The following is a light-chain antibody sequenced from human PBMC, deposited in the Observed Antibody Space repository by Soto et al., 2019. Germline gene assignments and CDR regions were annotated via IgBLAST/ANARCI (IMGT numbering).Light chain of an antibody. Sequence: EIVMTQSPATLSVSPGERATLSCRASQSVSSNLAWYQQKPGQAPRFFIYGASTSATGIPARFSGSGSGTAFTLTISSLQSEDFAVYYCQHYNNWPPVFTFGPGTKVDIK. CDR3: QHYNNWPPVFT. J-gene: IGKJ3*01. CDR2: GAS. CDR1: QSVSSN. V-gene: IGKV3-15*01.